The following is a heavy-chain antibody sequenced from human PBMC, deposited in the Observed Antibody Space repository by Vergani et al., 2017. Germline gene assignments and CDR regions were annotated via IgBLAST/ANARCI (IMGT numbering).Heavy chain of an antibody. CDR1: GFTFSSYG. J-gene: IGHJ4*02. V-gene: IGHV3-30*03. D-gene: IGHD6-19*01. Sequence: QVQLVESGGGVVQPGRSLRLSCAASGFTFSSYGMHWVRQAPGKGLEWVAVISYDGSNKYYADSVKGRFTISRDNSKNTLYLQMNSLRAEDTAGYYGESTPSAVAGGYWGQGTLVTVSS. CDR2: ISYDGSNK. CDR3: ESTPSAVAGGY.